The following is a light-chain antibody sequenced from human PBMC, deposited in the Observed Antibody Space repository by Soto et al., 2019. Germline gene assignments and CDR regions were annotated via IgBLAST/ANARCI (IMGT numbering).Light chain of an antibody. J-gene: IGKJ4*01. CDR2: GAS. CDR3: QQYNNWPPIT. V-gene: IGKV3-15*01. Sequence: EIVLTQSPGTLSLSPGERATLSCRASQTIGTNYIAWYQQKPGQAPRFLIYGASTRATGIPARFSGSGSGTEFTLTISSLQSEDFAVYYCQQYNNWPPITFGGGTKV. CDR1: QTIGTN.